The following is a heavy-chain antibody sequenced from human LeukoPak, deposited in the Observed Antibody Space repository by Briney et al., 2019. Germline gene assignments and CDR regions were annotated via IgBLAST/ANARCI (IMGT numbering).Heavy chain of an antibody. CDR3: AREGYYGSGSPPSLYFDY. Sequence: PGGSLRLSCAASGFTVSSNYMNWVRQAPGKGLEWVSVIYGGGNIYYADSVKGRFTISRDNSRSTLYLQMNSLRPEDTAIYYCAREGYYGSGSPPSLYFDYWGQGTLVTVSS. CDR1: GFTVSSNY. D-gene: IGHD3-10*01. CDR2: IYGGGNI. V-gene: IGHV3-53*05. J-gene: IGHJ4*02.